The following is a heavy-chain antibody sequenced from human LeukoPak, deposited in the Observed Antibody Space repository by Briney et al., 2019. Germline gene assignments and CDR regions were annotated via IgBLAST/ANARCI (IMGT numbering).Heavy chain of an antibody. J-gene: IGHJ3*01. Sequence: SETLSLTCAVYGGSFSGYYWNWIRQPPGKGLEWIGEINHSGSSNYNPSLKSRITMSVGTSKNQFSLNLSSVTAADTSVYYCARASIVGAKRTRSGTFDLWGQGTMVTVSS. V-gene: IGHV4-34*10. CDR1: GGSFSGYY. CDR3: ARASIVGAKRTRSGTFDL. D-gene: IGHD1-26*01. CDR2: INHSGSS.